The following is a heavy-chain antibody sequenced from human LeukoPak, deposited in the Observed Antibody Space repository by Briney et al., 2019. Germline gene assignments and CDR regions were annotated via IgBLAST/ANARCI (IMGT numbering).Heavy chain of an antibody. CDR1: GYTFTGYY. CDR3: ARGDYDFWSGYPFDY. CDR2: INPNSGGT. V-gene: IGHV1-2*02. D-gene: IGHD3-3*01. J-gene: IGHJ4*02. Sequence: EASVKVSCKASGYTFTGYYMHWVRQAPGQGLDWMGWINPNSGGTNYAQKFQGRVTMTRDTSISTAYMELSRLRSDDPAVYYCARGDYDFWSGYPFDYWGQGTLVTVSS.